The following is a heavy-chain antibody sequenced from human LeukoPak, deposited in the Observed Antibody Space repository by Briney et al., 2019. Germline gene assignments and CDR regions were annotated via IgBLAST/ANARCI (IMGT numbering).Heavy chain of an antibody. CDR1: GLTFSSYA. CDR3: AKDLDNVYYDSSGIFDY. CDR2: ISGSGGST. J-gene: IGHJ4*02. D-gene: IGHD3-22*01. V-gene: IGHV3-23*01. Sequence: GGSLRLSCAASGLTFSSYAMSWVRQAPGKGLEWVSAISGSGGSTYCADSVKGRFTISRDNSKNTLYLQMNSLRAEDTAVYYCAKDLDNVYYDSSGIFDYWGQGTLVTVSS.